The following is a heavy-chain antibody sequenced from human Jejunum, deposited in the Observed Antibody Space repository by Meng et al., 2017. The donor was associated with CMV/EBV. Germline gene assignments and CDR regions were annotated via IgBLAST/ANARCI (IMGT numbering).Heavy chain of an antibody. CDR2: IRQDGSEK. CDR1: GFNFYSFS. Sequence: SLSAFGFNFYSFSVGWVRQAPGTGLAWVASIRQDGSEKYYVDFVKGRFTISRDNAKNSLYLQMNSLRVEDTAMYYCAEGIASRLRGQGTMVTVSS. CDR3: AEGIASRL. J-gene: IGHJ4*02. V-gene: IGHV3-7*01. D-gene: IGHD6-6*01.